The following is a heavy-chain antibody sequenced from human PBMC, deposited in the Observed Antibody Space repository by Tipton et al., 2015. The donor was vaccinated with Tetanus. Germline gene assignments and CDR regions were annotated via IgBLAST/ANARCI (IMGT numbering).Heavy chain of an antibody. Sequence: VQLVQSGAEVGKPGESLKISCQGSGYNFSHYSIGWVRQLPGRGLEWMGIVDPRDSQATYGPPFQGQVTLSADRSINVAYLQWGSLKASDTGLYYCARRRSAVLSGAYHWYFDLWGRGTLVGVSS. D-gene: IGHD3-3*01. CDR2: VDPRDSQA. V-gene: IGHV5-51*01. CDR1: GYNFSHYS. J-gene: IGHJ2*01. CDR3: ARRRSAVLSGAYHWYFDL.